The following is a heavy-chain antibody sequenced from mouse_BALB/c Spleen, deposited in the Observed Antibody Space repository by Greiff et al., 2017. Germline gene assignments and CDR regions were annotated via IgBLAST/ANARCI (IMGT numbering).Heavy chain of an antibody. CDR2: ISDGGSYT. D-gene: IGHD4-1*01. CDR3: ASTNWAFAY. J-gene: IGHJ3*01. CDR1: GFTFSDYY. Sequence: EVKLVESGGGLVKPGGSLKLSCAASGFTFSDYYMYWVRQTPEKRLEWVATISDGGSYTYYPDSVKGRFTISRDNAKNNLYLQMSSLKSEDTAMYDCASTNWAFAYWGQGTLVTVSA. V-gene: IGHV5-4*02.